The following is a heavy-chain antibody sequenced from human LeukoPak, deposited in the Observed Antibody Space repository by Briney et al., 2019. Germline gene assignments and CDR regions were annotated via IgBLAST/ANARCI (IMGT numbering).Heavy chain of an antibody. V-gene: IGHV5-51*01. CDR3: ARRAAEWELLDY. Sequence: PGESLKISCEGYGYSFANYWIGWVRQMPGKGLEWMGIIYPDDSDTRYSPSFQGQVTISADRSMNTAYLQWSSLKASDTAIYYCARRAAEWELLDYWGQGTLVTVYS. CDR2: IYPDDSDT. D-gene: IGHD1-26*01. J-gene: IGHJ4*02. CDR1: GYSFANYW.